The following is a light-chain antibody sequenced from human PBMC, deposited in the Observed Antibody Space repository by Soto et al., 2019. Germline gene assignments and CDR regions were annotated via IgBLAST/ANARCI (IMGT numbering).Light chain of an antibody. J-gene: IGKJ4*01. Sequence: IQLTQSPSSLSASVGDRVTITCRASQSISSYLNWYQQTPGKAPKLLIYAASSLQSGVPSRFTGSGSGTEFTLTITSLQPGDFATYYCQQTYTTPLTFGGGTKVDIK. CDR2: AAS. CDR1: QSISSY. CDR3: QQTYTTPLT. V-gene: IGKV1-39*01.